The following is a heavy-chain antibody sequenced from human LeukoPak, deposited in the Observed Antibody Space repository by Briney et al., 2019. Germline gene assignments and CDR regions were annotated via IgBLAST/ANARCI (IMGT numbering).Heavy chain of an antibody. CDR3: ASRGPFYAPHPLN. V-gene: IGHV4-39*07. J-gene: IGHJ4*02. CDR2: IFYSGST. CDR1: GGSISTSSYY. Sequence: SETLSLTCTVSGGSISTSSYYWGWVRQPPGKGLEWIGNIFYSGSTYYSPSPKSRVTISLDTSKNQFSLKLSSVTAADTAVYYCASRGPFYAPHPLNWGQGTLVTVSS. D-gene: IGHD2/OR15-2a*01.